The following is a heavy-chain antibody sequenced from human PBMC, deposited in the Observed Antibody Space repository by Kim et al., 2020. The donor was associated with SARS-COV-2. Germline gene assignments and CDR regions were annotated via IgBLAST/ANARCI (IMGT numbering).Heavy chain of an antibody. V-gene: IGHV3-9*01. Sequence: GGSLRLSCAASGFTFDDYAMHWVRQAPGKGLEWVSGISWNSGSIGYADSVKGRFTISRDNAKNSLYLQMNSLRAEDTALYYCAKDLGGFFDYWGQGTLVT. D-gene: IGHD5-12*01. CDR2: ISWNSGSI. CDR3: AKDLGGFFDY. CDR1: GFTFDDYA. J-gene: IGHJ4*02.